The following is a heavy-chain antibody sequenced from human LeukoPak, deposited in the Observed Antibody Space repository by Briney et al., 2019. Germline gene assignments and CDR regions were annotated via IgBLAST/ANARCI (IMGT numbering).Heavy chain of an antibody. V-gene: IGHV4-4*07. CDR3: ARDSLHRTCSSTSCHYYYMDV. Sequence: SETLSLTCTVSGGSISSYYWSWIRQPAGKGLEWIGRIYTSGSTNYNPSLKSRATMSVDTSKNQFSLKLSSVTAADTAVYYCARDSLHRTCSSTSCHYYYMDVWGKGTTVTVSS. CDR1: GGSISSYY. D-gene: IGHD2-2*01. J-gene: IGHJ6*03. CDR2: IYTSGST.